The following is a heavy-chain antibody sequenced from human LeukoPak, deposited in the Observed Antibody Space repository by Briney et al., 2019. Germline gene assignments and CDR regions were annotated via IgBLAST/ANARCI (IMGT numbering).Heavy chain of an antibody. CDR1: GFTFTSSA. CDR3: AADTGYCSSTSCYPRYYYYGMDV. J-gene: IGHJ6*02. CDR2: IVVGSGNT. D-gene: IGHD2-2*01. Sequence: SVKVSCKASGFTFTSSAVQWVRQARGQRLEWIGWIVVGSGNTNYAQKFQERVTITRGMSTSTAYMELSSLRSEDTAVYYCAADTGYCSSTSCYPRYYYYGMDVWGQGTTVTVSS. V-gene: IGHV1-58*01.